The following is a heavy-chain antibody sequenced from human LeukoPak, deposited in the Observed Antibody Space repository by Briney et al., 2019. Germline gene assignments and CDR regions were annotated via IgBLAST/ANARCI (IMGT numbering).Heavy chain of an antibody. Sequence: GGSLRLSCAASGFTFSSYWMHWVRQAPGKGLVWVSRINSDGSSTSYADSVKGRFTISRDNAKNTLYLQMNSLRAEDTAVYYCARVAGQLPGIHYFDYWGQGTLVTVSS. CDR3: ARVAGQLPGIHYFDY. V-gene: IGHV3-74*01. CDR2: INSDGSST. D-gene: IGHD2-2*01. CDR1: GFTFSSYW. J-gene: IGHJ4*02.